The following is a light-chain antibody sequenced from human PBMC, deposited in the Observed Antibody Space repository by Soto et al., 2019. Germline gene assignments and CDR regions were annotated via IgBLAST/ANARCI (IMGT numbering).Light chain of an antibody. CDR2: EVN. CDR1: SGDVGSYKY. Sequence: QSALTQPASVSGSPGQSISVSCTGSSGDVGSYKYVSWYQQHPGKAPKLIIYEVNKRPSGVSDRFSGSKSGNTASLTISGLRAEDEADYYCSSYTITSTLVIFGGGTKLTVL. V-gene: IGLV2-14*01. J-gene: IGLJ2*01. CDR3: SSYTITSTLVI.